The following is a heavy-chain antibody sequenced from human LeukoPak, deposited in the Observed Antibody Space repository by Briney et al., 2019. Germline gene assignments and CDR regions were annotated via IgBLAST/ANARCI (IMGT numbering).Heavy chain of an antibody. D-gene: IGHD3-22*01. V-gene: IGHV3-23*01. CDR1: GSTFRSYD. J-gene: IGHJ4*02. CDR3: AKVKDTSGSKFDY. CDR2: ITGTGGNT. Sequence: GGSLRLSCAASGSTFRSYDMSWVRQAPGKGLEWGSDITGTGGNTYYADSVKGRFTISRDNSKNTLYLQMNSLRDADTAVYYSAKVKDTSGSKFDYWGQGTLVTVSS.